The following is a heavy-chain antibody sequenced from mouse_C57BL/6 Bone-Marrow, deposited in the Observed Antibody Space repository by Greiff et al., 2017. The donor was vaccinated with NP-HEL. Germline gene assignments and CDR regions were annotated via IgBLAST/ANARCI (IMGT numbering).Heavy chain of an antibody. D-gene: IGHD4-1*01. CDR3: ARVTDYYAMDY. V-gene: IGHV3-1*01. CDR1: GYSITSGYD. Sequence: EVKLQESGPGMVKPSQSLSLTCTVTGYSITSGYDWHWIRHFPGNNLEWMGYISYSGSTNYNPSLKSRISITHDTSKNHFFLKLNSVTTEDTATYYCARVTDYYAMDYWGQGTSVTVSS. CDR2: ISYSGST. J-gene: IGHJ4*01.